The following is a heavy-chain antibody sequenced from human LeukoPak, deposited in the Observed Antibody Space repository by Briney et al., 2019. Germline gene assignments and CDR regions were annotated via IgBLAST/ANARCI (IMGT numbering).Heavy chain of an antibody. V-gene: IGHV7-4-1*02. CDR1: GYSFTTYA. D-gene: IGHD2-2*01. J-gene: IGHJ4*02. CDR2: INTNTGNP. CDR3: ARGRDRSGTSCRHDY. Sequence: ASVKVSCKASGYSFTTYAMNWVRQAPGQGLEWMGRINTNTGNPTYAQGFTGRFVFPLDTSVSTAYLQISSLKAEDTAVYYCARGRDRSGTSCRHDYWGQGTLVTVSS.